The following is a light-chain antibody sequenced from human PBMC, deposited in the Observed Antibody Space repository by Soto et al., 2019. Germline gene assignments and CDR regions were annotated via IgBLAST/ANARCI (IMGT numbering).Light chain of an antibody. CDR2: DAS. Sequence: DIQMTQSPSSLSASVGDRVTITCQASQDISNYLNWYQQKPGKAPKLLLYDASNLETGGPSRFSGSGSGTDFTFTISSLPPEDIATYYCEHYDNLPPTFGQRTRLEIK. V-gene: IGKV1-33*01. J-gene: IGKJ2*01. CDR1: QDISNY. CDR3: EHYDNLPPT.